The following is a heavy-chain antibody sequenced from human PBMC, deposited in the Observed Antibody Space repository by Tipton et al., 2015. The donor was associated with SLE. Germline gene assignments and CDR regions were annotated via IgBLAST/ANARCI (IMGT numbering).Heavy chain of an antibody. CDR1: GCSISSSSYY. D-gene: IGHD1-26*01. CDR3: AREGVGSAFFDF. V-gene: IGHV4-39*02. CDR2: IYYSGST. J-gene: IGHJ4*02. Sequence: TLSLTCTVSGCSISSSSYYWGWIRQPPGKGLEWIGSIYYSGSTYYNPSLKSRVTISVDTSKNQFSLKLSSVTATDTAVYYCAREGVGSAFFDFWGQGTLVAVSS.